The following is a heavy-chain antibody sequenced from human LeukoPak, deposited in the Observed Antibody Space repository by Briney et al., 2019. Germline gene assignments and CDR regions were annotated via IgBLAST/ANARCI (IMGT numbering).Heavy chain of an antibody. D-gene: IGHD2-15*01. Sequence: ASVKVSCKASGGTFSSYAISWVRQAPGQGLEWMGGIIPIFGTANYAQKFQGRVTITADESTSTAYMELSSLRSEDTAVYYCARAPYCSGGSCRYFDYWGQGTLVTVSS. J-gene: IGHJ4*02. CDR2: IIPIFGTA. V-gene: IGHV1-69*13. CDR3: ARAPYCSGGSCRYFDY. CDR1: GGTFSSYA.